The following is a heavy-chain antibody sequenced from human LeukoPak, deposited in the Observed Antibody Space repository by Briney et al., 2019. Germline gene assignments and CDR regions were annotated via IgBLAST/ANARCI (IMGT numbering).Heavy chain of an antibody. Sequence: PSETLSLTCAVYGGSFSGYYWSWIRQPPGKGLEWIGEINHSGSTNYNPSLKSRATISVDTSKNQFSLKLSSVAAADTAVYYCARRPSNYYDSRDDAFDIWGQGTMVTVSS. V-gene: IGHV4-34*01. CDR1: GGSFSGYY. D-gene: IGHD3-22*01. J-gene: IGHJ3*02. CDR2: INHSGST. CDR3: ARRPSNYYDSRDDAFDI.